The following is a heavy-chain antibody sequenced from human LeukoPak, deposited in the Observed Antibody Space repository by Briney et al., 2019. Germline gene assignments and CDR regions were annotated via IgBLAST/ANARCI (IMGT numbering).Heavy chain of an antibody. Sequence: PGGSLSLLCAASGFIFSSYAMRWVRQAPGKGLDWLSNISGSGDSTYYADSVKGRFTISRDNSKNTLHLQMNSLRAEDTAVYSCAKGRSGVSSAAITYWGQGTLVTVSS. CDR2: ISGSGDST. D-gene: IGHD2-2*01. CDR1: GFIFSSYA. J-gene: IGHJ4*02. V-gene: IGHV3-23*01. CDR3: AKGRSGVSSAAITY.